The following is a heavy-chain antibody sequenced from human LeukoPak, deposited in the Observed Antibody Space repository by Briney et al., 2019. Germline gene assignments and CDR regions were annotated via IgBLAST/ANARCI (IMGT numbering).Heavy chain of an antibody. Sequence: PGGSLRLSCAASGFTFSSYGMHWVRQAPGKGLEWVAVISYDGSNKYYADSVKGRFTISRDNSKNTLYLQMNSLRAEDTAVYYCARAHTAMVYYFDYWGQGTLVTVSS. CDR1: GFTFSSYG. CDR3: ARAHTAMVYYFDY. CDR2: ISYDGSNK. J-gene: IGHJ4*02. V-gene: IGHV3-30*03. D-gene: IGHD5-18*01.